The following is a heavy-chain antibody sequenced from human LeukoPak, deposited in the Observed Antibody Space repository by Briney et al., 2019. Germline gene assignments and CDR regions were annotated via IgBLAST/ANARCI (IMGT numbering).Heavy chain of an antibody. D-gene: IGHD6-19*01. Sequence: SVKVSSKASGGTFSSYAISWVRQAPGQGLEWMGRIIPIFGTANYAQKFQGRVTITTDESTSTAYMERSSLRSEDTAVYYCASPGPAYSSGWYWFDPWGQGTLVTVSS. J-gene: IGHJ5*02. CDR1: GGTFSSYA. V-gene: IGHV1-69*05. CDR3: ASPGPAYSSGWYWFDP. CDR2: IIPIFGTA.